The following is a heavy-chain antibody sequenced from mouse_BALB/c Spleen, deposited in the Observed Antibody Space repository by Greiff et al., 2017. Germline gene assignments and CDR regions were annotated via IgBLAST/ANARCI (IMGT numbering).Heavy chain of an antibody. J-gene: IGHJ2*01. CDR2: ISSGGST. V-gene: IGHV5-6-5*01. CDR1: GFTFSSYA. CDR3: ARRAGGFILDF. D-gene: IGHD1-1*01. Sequence: EVKLVESGGGLVKPGGSLKLSCAASGFTFSSYAMSWVRQTPEKRLEWVASISSGGSTYYPDSVKGRFTISRDNARNILYLQMSSLRSEDTAMYYCARRAGGFILDFWGEGPTLSVSS.